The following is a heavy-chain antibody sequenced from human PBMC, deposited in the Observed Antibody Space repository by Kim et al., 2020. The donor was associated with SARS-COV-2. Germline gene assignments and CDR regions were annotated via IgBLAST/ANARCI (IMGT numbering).Heavy chain of an antibody. CDR1: GFGFSGNW. CDR3: ATTNALKN. D-gene: IGHD2-8*01. CDR2: IKYDGSAI. V-gene: IGHV3-7*01. Sequence: GGSLRLSCVVSGFGFSGNWMTWVRQAPGKGLECVANIKYDGSAINYVDSVKGRFTISRDNAKNSLYLQMNSLRAEDTAVYYCATTNALKNWGQGTLVIVSS. J-gene: IGHJ4*02.